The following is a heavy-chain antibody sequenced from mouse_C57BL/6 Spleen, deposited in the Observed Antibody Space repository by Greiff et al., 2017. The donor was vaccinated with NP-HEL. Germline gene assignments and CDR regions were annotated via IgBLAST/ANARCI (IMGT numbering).Heavy chain of an antibody. CDR3: ARYDHWDYYGSSSDY. V-gene: IGHV1-55*01. CDR1: GYTFTSYW. CDR2: IYPGSGST. D-gene: IGHD1-1*01. J-gene: IGHJ2*01. Sequence: QVQLKQPGAELVKPGASVKMSCKASGYTFTSYWITWVKQRPGQGLEWIGDIYPGSGSTNYNEKFKSKATLTVDTSSSTAYMQLSSLTSEDSAVYYCARYDHWDYYGSSSDYWGQGTTLTVSS.